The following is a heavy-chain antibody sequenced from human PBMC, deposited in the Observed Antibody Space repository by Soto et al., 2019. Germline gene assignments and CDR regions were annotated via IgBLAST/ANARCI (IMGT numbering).Heavy chain of an antibody. J-gene: IGHJ6*02. CDR1: GGSISSSSYF. D-gene: IGHD2-2*01. V-gene: IGHV4-39*01. CDR3: ARHVPYCSDTSHCAYGMDV. CDR2: MYYSGTT. Sequence: SETLSLTCTVSGGSISSSSYFWGWIRQPPGKGLEWIGSMYYSGTTYYNPSLKSRVTISVDTSKNQFSLKLSSVTAADTAVYYCARHVPYCSDTSHCAYGMDVWGQGTTVTVSS.